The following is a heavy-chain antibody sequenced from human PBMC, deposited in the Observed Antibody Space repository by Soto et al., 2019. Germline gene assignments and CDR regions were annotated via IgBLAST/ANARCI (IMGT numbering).Heavy chain of an antibody. CDR1: GFYFSSYT. V-gene: IGHV3-23*01. D-gene: IGHD3-3*02. CDR2: ISGSGDSK. Sequence: QPGGSLRLSCATSGFYFSSYTMSWVRQAPGKGLEWVSGISGSGDSKYYVDSVKGRFTVSKDNSKNTVYMQVNNLRAEDTAVYYCAKQKTFLEWLLVPFDYWGQGSQVTVSS. CDR3: AKQKTFLEWLLVPFDY. J-gene: IGHJ4*02.